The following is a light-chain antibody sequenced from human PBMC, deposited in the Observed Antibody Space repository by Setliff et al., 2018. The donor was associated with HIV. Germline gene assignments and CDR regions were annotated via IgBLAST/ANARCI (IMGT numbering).Light chain of an antibody. Sequence: QSVLGQPPSVSAAPGQKVTISCSGFTSTIGTNYVSWYQQLPGTAPKVVLYENDKRPAGIPDRFSGSKSATSATLGITGLQTGDEADYYCGTWDSSVNGGYVFGTGTKSPS. V-gene: IGLV1-51*01. CDR1: TSTIGTNY. J-gene: IGLJ1*01. CDR3: GTWDSSVNGGYV. CDR2: END.